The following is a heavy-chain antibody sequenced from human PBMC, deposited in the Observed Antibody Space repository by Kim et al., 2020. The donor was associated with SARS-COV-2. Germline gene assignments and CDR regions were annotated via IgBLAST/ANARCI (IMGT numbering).Heavy chain of an antibody. J-gene: IGHJ6*02. CDR2: INSDGSST. Sequence: GGSLRLSCAASGFTFSSYWMHWVRQAPGKGLVWVSRINSDGSSTSYADSVKGRFTISRDNAKNTLYLQMNSLRAEDTAVYYCWTAHPIVATLGVAYYYGMDVWGQGTTVTVSS. V-gene: IGHV3-74*01. CDR1: GFTFSSYW. CDR3: WTAHPIVATLGVAYYYGMDV. D-gene: IGHD5-12*01.